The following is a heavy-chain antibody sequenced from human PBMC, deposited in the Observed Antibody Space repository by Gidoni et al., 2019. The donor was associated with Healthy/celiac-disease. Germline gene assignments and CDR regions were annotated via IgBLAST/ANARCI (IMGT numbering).Heavy chain of an antibody. Sequence: LLQESCPGLVKPSPTLPLSCTVSAGSIRSGDYYWSWIRPPPRSGLEWIGYIYLSGSTYYNPSLKSRVTISVDTAKNQFSLKLSSVTAADTAVYYCARGEVVVAAAGGMDVWGQGTTVTVSS. J-gene: IGHJ6*02. CDR3: ARGEVVVAAAGGMDV. V-gene: IGHV4-30-4*01. CDR1: AGSIRSGDYY. D-gene: IGHD2-15*01. CDR2: IYLSGST.